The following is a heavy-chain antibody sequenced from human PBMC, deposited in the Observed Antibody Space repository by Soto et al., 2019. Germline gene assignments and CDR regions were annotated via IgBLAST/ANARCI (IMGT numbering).Heavy chain of an antibody. CDR2: IIPIFGTA. Sequence: GASVKVSCKASGGTFSSYAISWVRQAPGQGLEWMGGIIPIFGTANYAQKFQGRVTITADESTSTAYMELSSLRSEDTAVYYCARGPFQYSSGYYYASFDYWGQGTLVTVSS. J-gene: IGHJ4*02. CDR3: ARGPFQYSSGYYYASFDY. CDR1: GGTFSSYA. V-gene: IGHV1-69*13. D-gene: IGHD3-22*01.